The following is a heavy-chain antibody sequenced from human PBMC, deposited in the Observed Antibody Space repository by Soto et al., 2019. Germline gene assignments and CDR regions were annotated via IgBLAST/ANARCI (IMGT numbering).Heavy chain of an antibody. CDR2: IYHTGDT. J-gene: IGHJ6*02. Sequence: QVQLQQSGPGLVKPSETLSLTCTVSSGPSRSHNWGWIRQPPGGGLEWIGYIYHTGDTSYNPSLSSRVTISGDTSTNHISLTLRSVTAADTAVYYCVRQGIGDLHGLVDVWGQGTRVSVSS. V-gene: IGHV4-59*08. D-gene: IGHD3-10*01. CDR3: VRQGIGDLHGLVDV. CDR1: SGPSRSHN.